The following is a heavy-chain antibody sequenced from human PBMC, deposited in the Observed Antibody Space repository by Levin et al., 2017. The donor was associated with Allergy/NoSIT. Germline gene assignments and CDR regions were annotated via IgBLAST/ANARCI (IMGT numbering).Heavy chain of an antibody. CDR1: GFTFGDYA. Sequence: GGSLRLSCAASGFTFGDYAMHWVRQAPGKGLEWVSGISWNSGGIGYADSVKGRFTISRDNAKNSLYLQMNSLRTEDTALYYCARDSLPAEWELQPLYYYYYGMDVWGQGTTVTVSS. J-gene: IGHJ6*02. D-gene: IGHD1-26*01. CDR3: ARDSLPAEWELQPLYYYYYGMDV. CDR2: ISWNSGGI. V-gene: IGHV3-9*01.